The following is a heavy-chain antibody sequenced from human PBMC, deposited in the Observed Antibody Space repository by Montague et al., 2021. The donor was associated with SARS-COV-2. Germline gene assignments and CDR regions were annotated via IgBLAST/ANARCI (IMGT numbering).Heavy chain of an antibody. CDR1: DGSISSAGYS. J-gene: IGHJ6*02. CDR3: ARGSMVRGGKVYYGVDV. V-gene: IGHV4-30-2*01. Sequence: TLSLTCAVSDGSISSAGYSWNWMRQPPGKGLGLIGYIYHGGSTYYNPSLKRRVTISLDSSNHQCSLNLTSVTAADTAEYYCARGSMVRGGKVYYGVDVWGQGTTVTVSS. CDR2: IYHGGST. D-gene: IGHD3-10*01.